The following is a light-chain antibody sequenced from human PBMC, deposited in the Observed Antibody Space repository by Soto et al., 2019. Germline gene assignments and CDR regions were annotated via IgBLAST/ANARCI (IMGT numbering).Light chain of an antibody. V-gene: IGLV2-23*01. CDR1: SSDVGSYNL. Sequence: QSALTQPASVSGSPGQSITISCTGTSSDVGSYNLVSWYQQHPGKAPKIMIYEGSKRPSGVSNRFSVYKSGNTASLTISGLQAEDEADYYCCSYAGSSTLVFGGGTKLTVL. J-gene: IGLJ2*01. CDR2: EGS. CDR3: CSYAGSSTLV.